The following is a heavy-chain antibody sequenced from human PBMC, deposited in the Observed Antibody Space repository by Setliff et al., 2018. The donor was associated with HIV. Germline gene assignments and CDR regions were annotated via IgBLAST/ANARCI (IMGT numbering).Heavy chain of an antibody. J-gene: IGHJ6*03. Sequence: PSETLSLTCTVSGVSISGYYWSWVRQPPEKRLELIGFIHYSGSSDYNPSLKSRITISVDMSRNQFSLVLSSVTAADTAVYYCARFQAWQLGRRGGYYYYMDVWGKGTTVTVSS. CDR1: GVSISGYY. V-gene: IGHV4-59*01. CDR2: IHYSGSS. CDR3: ARFQAWQLGRRGGYYYYMDV. D-gene: IGHD1-1*01.